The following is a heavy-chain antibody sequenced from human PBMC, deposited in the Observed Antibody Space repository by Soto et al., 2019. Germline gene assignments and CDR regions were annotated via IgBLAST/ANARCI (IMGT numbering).Heavy chain of an antibody. CDR2: ISYDGSYK. Sequence: QVQLVESGGGVVQPGRSLRLSCAASGFTFSSYGMHWVRQAPGKGLEWVAVISYDGSYKYYADSVKGRFTISRDNSKNPLYLQMNSLRAEDTAVYYCAKWGRGFDLWGRGTLVTVSS. CDR1: GFTFSSYG. D-gene: IGHD3-10*01. V-gene: IGHV3-30*18. J-gene: IGHJ2*01. CDR3: AKWGRGFDL.